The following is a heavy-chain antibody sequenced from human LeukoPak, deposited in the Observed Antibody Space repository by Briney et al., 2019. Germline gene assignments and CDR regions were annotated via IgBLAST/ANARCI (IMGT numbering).Heavy chain of an antibody. V-gene: IGHV3-11*01. CDR1: GFTFSDYY. CDR2: ISSSGSTI. J-gene: IGHJ4*02. CDR3: ARDPGSLYYYDSSGQTDY. D-gene: IGHD3-22*01. Sequence: GGSLRLSCAASGFTFSDYYMSWIRQAPGKGLEWVSYISSSGSTIYYADSVKGRFTISRDNAKNSLYLQMNSLRAEDTAVYYCARDPGSLYYYDSSGQTDYWGQGTLVTVSS.